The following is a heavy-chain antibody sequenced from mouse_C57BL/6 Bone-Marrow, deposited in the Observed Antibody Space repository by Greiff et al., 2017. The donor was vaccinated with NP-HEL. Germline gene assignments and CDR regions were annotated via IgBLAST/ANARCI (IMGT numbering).Heavy chain of an antibody. D-gene: IGHD2-2*01. Sequence: EVQRVESGAELVRPGASVKLSCTASGFNIKDDYMHWVKQRPEQGLEWIGWIDPENGDTEYASKFQGKATITADTSSNTAYLQLSSLTSEDTAVYYCTTNGGYGYDRFAYWGQGTLVTVSA. CDR1: GFNIKDDY. CDR3: TTNGGYGYDRFAY. CDR2: IDPENGDT. J-gene: IGHJ3*01. V-gene: IGHV14-4*01.